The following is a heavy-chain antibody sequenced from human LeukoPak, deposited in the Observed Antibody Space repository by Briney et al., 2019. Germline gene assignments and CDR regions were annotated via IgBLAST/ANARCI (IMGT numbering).Heavy chain of an antibody. CDR2: IYHSGST. CDR1: GGSISSGGYS. CDR3: AYREDSSGYYVGQAFDI. D-gene: IGHD3-22*01. J-gene: IGHJ3*02. Sequence: PSGTLSLTCTVSGGSISSGGYSWSWIRQPPGKGLEWIGYIYHSGSTYYNPSLKSRVTISVDRSKNQFSLKLSSVTAADTAVYYCAYREDSSGYYVGQAFDIWGQGTMVTVSS. V-gene: IGHV4-30-2*01.